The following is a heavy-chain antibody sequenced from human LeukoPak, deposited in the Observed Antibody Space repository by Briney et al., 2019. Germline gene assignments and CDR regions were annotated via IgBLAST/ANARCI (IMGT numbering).Heavy chain of an antibody. V-gene: IGHV4-59*11. D-gene: IGHD2-2*01. CDR3: ARSGERYQLLPFDY. CDR2: IYYSGST. Sequence: ETLSLTCTVSGGSIDSQYWSWIRQPPGKGLEWIGYIYYSGSTDYNPSLKSRVTILVDTSKNQFSLKLRSVTAADTAVYYCARSGERYQLLPFDYWGQGILVTVSS. CDR1: GGSIDSQY. J-gene: IGHJ4*02.